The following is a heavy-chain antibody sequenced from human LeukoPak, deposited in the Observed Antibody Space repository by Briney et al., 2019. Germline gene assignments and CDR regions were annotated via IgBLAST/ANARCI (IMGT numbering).Heavy chain of an antibody. CDR3: ARDSEALRYFDWLSHTHYGMDV. CDR2: INPNSGGT. D-gene: IGHD3-9*01. Sequence: GASVKVSCKASGYTFTGYYMHWVRQAPGQGLEWMVWINPNSGGTNYAQKFQGRVTMTRDTSISTAYMELSRLRSDDTAVYYCARDSEALRYFDWLSHTHYGMDVWGQGTTVTVSS. CDR1: GYTFTGYY. J-gene: IGHJ6*02. V-gene: IGHV1-2*02.